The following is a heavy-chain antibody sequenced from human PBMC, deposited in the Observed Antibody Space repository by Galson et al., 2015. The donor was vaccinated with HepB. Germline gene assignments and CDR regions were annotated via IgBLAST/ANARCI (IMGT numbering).Heavy chain of an antibody. CDR3: ARRWGIYGDSAYYFEY. J-gene: IGHJ4*02. CDR1: GFTFSDYY. V-gene: IGHV3-11*06. Sequence: SLRLSCAASGFTFSDYYMSWIRQTPGKGLEWVSYISRRSGETNYADSVKGRLTISRDNAKNSLYLQMNSLRAEDTAVYYCARRWGIYGDSAYYFEYWGPGTLVTVSP. CDR2: ISRRSGET. D-gene: IGHD4-17*01.